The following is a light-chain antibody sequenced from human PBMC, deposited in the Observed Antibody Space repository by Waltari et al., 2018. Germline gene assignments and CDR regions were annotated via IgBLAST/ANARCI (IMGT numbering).Light chain of an antibody. CDR2: DNN. J-gene: IGLJ3*02. Sequence: QSVLTQPPSVSAAPGQKVTISCSGSNSNIGNNYVSWYQQLPGTAPKLLIYDNNKRPLGIPDRFAGSKSCTSATLGITGFQTGDEADYYCGTWGSSLSCWVFCGGTKLTVL. CDR1: NSNIGNNY. V-gene: IGLV1-51*01. CDR3: GTWGSSLSCWV.